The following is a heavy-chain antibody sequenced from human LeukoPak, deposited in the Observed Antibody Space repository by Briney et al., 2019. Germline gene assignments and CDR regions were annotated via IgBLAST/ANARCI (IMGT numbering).Heavy chain of an antibody. Sequence: GGSLRLSCAASGFTVSSNYMSWVRQAPGKGLEWVSVIYSGGSTYYADSVKGRFTISRDNAKNTVYLHMNSLRVEDAAVYYCARGIKNYYGVDVWGQGTTVTVSS. D-gene: IGHD2-15*01. CDR3: ARGIKNYYGVDV. CDR2: IYSGGST. V-gene: IGHV3-53*01. CDR1: GFTVSSNY. J-gene: IGHJ6*02.